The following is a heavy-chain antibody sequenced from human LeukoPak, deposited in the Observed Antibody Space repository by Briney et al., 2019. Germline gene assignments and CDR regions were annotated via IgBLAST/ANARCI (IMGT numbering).Heavy chain of an antibody. Sequence: PSETLSLTCTVSGGSISSYYWSWIRQPPGKGLEWIGYIYYSGSTNYNPSLKSRVTISVDTSKNQFSLKLSSVTAADTAVYYCARRYCSGGSCYSVAWNPWGQGTLVTVSS. CDR2: IYYSGST. V-gene: IGHV4-59*12. J-gene: IGHJ5*02. CDR3: ARRYCSGGSCYSVAWNP. CDR1: GGSISSYY. D-gene: IGHD2-15*01.